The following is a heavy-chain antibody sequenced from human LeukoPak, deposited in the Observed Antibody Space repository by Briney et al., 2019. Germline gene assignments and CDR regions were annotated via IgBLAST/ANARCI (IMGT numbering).Heavy chain of an antibody. V-gene: IGHV3-23*01. CDR1: GFTFNNYA. Sequence: PGGSLRLSCAASGFTFNNYAMSWVRQAPGQGLEWVSLVGISDGTTYYADSVKGRFTISRDNSRNTLYLLMNSLRAEDTAVYYCAKRLDLVDAFDIWGQGTMVTVSS. CDR3: AKRLDLVDAFDI. CDR2: VGISDGTT. J-gene: IGHJ3*02. D-gene: IGHD2-8*02.